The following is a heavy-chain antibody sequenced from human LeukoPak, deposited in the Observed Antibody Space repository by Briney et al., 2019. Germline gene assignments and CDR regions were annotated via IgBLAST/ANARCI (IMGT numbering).Heavy chain of an antibody. CDR1: GFTFSSYS. Sequence: RGSLRLSCAASGFTFSSYSMNWVRQAPGRGLEWVSYITSSSNYIYYADSVKGRFTISRDNSKNTLFLQMNSLRAEDTAVYYCGRTVPLDSSGYYPSWIDYWGQGTLVTVSS. D-gene: IGHD3-22*01. V-gene: IGHV3-21*01. CDR2: ITSSSNYI. CDR3: GRTVPLDSSGYYPSWIDY. J-gene: IGHJ4*02.